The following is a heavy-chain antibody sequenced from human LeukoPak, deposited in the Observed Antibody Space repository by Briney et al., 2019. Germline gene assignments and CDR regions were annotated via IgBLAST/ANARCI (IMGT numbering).Heavy chain of an antibody. Sequence: GGSLRLSCAASGFTFSNYWMSWVRQAPGKGLEWVANIKQDGSEGFYVDSAKGRFTISRDNDKNSLYLQMNSLRVEDTAVYYCAKDGLPSQSTGYISWGQGTLVTVSS. V-gene: IGHV3-7*01. J-gene: IGHJ4*02. CDR2: IKQDGSEG. CDR3: AKDGLPSQSTGYIS. D-gene: IGHD5-24*01. CDR1: GFTFSNYW.